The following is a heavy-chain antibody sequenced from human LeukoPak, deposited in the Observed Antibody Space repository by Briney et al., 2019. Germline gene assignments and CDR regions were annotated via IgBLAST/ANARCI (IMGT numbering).Heavy chain of an antibody. J-gene: IGHJ2*01. Sequence: PGGSLRLSCAASGFTFSSYWMSWVRQAPGKGLEWVANIKQDGSEKYYVDSVKGRFTISGDNAKNSLYLQMNSLRAEDTAVYYCARSRVRPHWYFDLWGRGTLVTVSS. CDR2: IKQDGSEK. CDR1: GFTFSSYW. CDR3: ARSRVRPHWYFDL. D-gene: IGHD4-23*01. V-gene: IGHV3-7*01.